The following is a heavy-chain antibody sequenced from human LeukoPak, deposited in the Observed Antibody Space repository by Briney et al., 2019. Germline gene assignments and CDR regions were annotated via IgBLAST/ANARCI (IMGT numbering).Heavy chain of an antibody. V-gene: IGHV6-1*01. CDR2: TYYRSTWYN. Sequence: SQSLSLTCAISGDSVSINSVTWNWIRQSPSRGLEWLGRTYYRSTWYNDYAVSVRGRITVNPDTSKNQFSLHLNSVTPEDTAVYYCARRLTQYDCFDPWGQGILVTVSS. J-gene: IGHJ5*02. CDR3: ARRLTQYDCFDP. D-gene: IGHD2-2*01. CDR1: GDSVSINSVT.